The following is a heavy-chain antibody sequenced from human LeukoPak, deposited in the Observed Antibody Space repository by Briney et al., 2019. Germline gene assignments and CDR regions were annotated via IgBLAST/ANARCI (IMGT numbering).Heavy chain of an antibody. J-gene: IGHJ4*02. Sequence: GGSLRLSCVASGFTFSSYGMHWVRQAPGKGLEWVAFIRYDGSNKYYADSVKGRFTISRDNSKNTLYLQMNSLRAEDTAVYYCAKDAPDSCSWFYFAYWGQGALVTVSS. CDR3: AKDAPDSCSWFYFAY. D-gene: IGHD6-13*01. CDR1: GFTFSSYG. CDR2: IRYDGSNK. V-gene: IGHV3-30*02.